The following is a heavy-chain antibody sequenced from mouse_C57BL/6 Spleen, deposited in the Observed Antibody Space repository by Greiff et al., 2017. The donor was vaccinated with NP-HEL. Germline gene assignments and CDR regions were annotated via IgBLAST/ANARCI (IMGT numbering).Heavy chain of an antibody. CDR1: GYAFSSSW. V-gene: IGHV1-82*01. CDR2: IYPGDGDT. J-gene: IGHJ4*01. Sequence: QVQLQQSGPELVKPGASVKISCKASGYAFSSSWMNWVKQRPGKGLEWIGRIYPGDGDTNYNGKFKGKATLTADKSSSTAYMQLSSLTSGDSAVYFCARTDYWGQGTSVTVSS. CDR3: ARTDY.